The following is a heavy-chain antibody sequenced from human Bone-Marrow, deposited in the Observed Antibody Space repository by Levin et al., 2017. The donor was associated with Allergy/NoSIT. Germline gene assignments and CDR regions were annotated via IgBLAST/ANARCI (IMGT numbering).Heavy chain of an antibody. CDR3: ARDGDRVWFGELLPPNWFDP. CDR1: GFTFDDYG. Sequence: LSLTCAASGFTFDDYGMSWVRQAPGKGLEWVSGINWNGGSTGYADSVKGRFTISRDNAKNSLYLQMNSLRAEDTALYYCARDGDRVWFGELLPPNWFDPWGQGTLVTVSS. CDR2: INWNGGST. V-gene: IGHV3-20*04. D-gene: IGHD3-10*01. J-gene: IGHJ5*02.